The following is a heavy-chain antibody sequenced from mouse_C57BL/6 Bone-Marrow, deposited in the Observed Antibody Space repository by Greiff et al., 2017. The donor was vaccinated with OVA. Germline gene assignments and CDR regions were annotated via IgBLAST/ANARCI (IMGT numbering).Heavy chain of an antibody. CDR2: IYPGSGNT. CDR1: GYTFTDYY. V-gene: IGHV1-76*01. Sequence: VQLQQSGAELVRPGASVKLSCKASGYTFTDYYINWVKQRPGQGLEWIARIYPGSGNTYYNEKFKGKATLTAENSSSTAYMQLSSLTSEDSAVYFCASPLLYYGSSYVWFAYWGQGTLVTVSA. D-gene: IGHD1-1*01. CDR3: ASPLLYYGSSYVWFAY. J-gene: IGHJ3*01.